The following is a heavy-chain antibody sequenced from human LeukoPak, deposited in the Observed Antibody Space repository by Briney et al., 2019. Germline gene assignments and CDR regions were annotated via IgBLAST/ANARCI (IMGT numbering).Heavy chain of an antibody. CDR1: GYTFTGYY. D-gene: IGHD2-2*01. Sequence: ASVKVSCKASGYTFTGYYMHWVRQAPGQGLEWMGWINPNSGGTNYAQKFQGRVTVTRDTSISTAYMELSRLRSDDTAVYYCARCEGYCSSTSCYHDAFDIWGQGTMVTVSS. CDR3: ARCEGYCSSTSCYHDAFDI. J-gene: IGHJ3*02. V-gene: IGHV1-2*02. CDR2: INPNSGGT.